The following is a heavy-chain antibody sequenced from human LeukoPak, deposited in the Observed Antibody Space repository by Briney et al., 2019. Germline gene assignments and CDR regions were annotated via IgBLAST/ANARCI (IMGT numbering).Heavy chain of an antibody. CDR3: AKVKGAYSGSYYTAADAFDF. V-gene: IGHV3-23*01. CDR1: GFTFSNYA. CDR2: ISAGGGST. J-gene: IGHJ3*01. Sequence: GGSLRLSCAASGFTFSNYAMSWVRQAPGKGLEWVSGISAGGGSTYYADSVKGRLTISRDNSKNMVYLQMNSLRAEDTAVYYCAKVKGAYSGSYYTAADAFDFWGQGTMVTVSS. D-gene: IGHD1-26*01.